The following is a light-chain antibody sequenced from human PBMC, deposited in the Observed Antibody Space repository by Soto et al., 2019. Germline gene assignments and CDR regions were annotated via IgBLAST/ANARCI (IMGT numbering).Light chain of an antibody. CDR3: QQRSNWPSIT. Sequence: EIVLTQSPATLSLSPGERATLSCRASQSVSSYLAWYQQQPGQAPRLLIYDASNRATGIPARFSGSGSGTVFTLAISGLEPEDFAVYYCQQRSNWPSITFGQGTRLEIK. CDR1: QSVSSY. J-gene: IGKJ5*01. CDR2: DAS. V-gene: IGKV3-11*01.